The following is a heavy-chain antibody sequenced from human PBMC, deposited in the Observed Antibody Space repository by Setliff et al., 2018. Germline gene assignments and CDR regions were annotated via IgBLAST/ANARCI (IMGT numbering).Heavy chain of an antibody. CDR3: AKEGAGYSSSSDRFDP. CDR1: GFTFSSYA. V-gene: IGHV3-23*01. D-gene: IGHD6-6*01. Sequence: GSLRLSCAASGFTFSSYAMSWVRQAPGKGLEWVSAISGSSGSTFYADSVKGRFTISRDNSKNTLYLQMNSLRAEDTAVYYCAKEGAGYSSSSDRFDPWGQGTLVTVSS. J-gene: IGHJ5*02. CDR2: ISGSSGST.